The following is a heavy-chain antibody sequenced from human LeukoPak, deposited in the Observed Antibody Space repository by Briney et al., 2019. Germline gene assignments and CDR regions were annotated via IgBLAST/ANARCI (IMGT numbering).Heavy chain of an antibody. CDR3: ARRPYYDFWSGYSPYSDHFDY. CDR1: GYSFTSHW. Sequence: KDGESLKISCKGSGYSFTSHWIGWVRQIPGKGLEWMGIIYPGDSDTRYSPSFQGQVTISADKSISTAYLQWSSLKASDTAMYYCARRPYYDFWSGYSPYSDHFDYWGQGTLVTVSS. J-gene: IGHJ4*02. D-gene: IGHD3-3*01. V-gene: IGHV5-51*01. CDR2: IYPGDSDT.